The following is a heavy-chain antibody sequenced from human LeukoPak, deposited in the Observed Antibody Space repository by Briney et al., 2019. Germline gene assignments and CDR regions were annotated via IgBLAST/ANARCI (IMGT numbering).Heavy chain of an antibody. CDR1: GYSISSGYY. V-gene: IGHV4-38-2*01. D-gene: IGHD5-18*01. CDR3: ARGPDSYGYSGY. Sequence: SETLSLTCAVSGYSISSGYYWGWIRQPPGKGLEWIGSIYHSGSTYYNPSLKSRVTISVDTSKNQLSLKLSSVTAADTAVNYCARGPDSYGYSGYWGQGTLVTVSS. CDR2: IYHSGST. J-gene: IGHJ4*02.